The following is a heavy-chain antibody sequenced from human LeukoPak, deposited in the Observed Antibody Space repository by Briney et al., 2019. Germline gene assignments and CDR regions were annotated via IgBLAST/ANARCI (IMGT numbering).Heavy chain of an antibody. J-gene: IGHJ4*02. V-gene: IGHV4-59*08. CDR2: INDSGST. CDR1: GGSISSYY. Sequence: SETLSLTCTVSGGSISSYYWSWVRQPPGRGLEWIGYINDSGSTNSNPSLKSRVTMSVDTSKNQFSLKLSSVTAANTAVYYCTRRGRNNWGEGNDYWGQGTLVTVSS. D-gene: IGHD1-1*01. CDR3: TRRGRNNWGEGNDY.